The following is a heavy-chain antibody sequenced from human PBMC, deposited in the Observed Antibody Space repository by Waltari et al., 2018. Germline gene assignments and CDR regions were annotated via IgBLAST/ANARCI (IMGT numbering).Heavy chain of an antibody. CDR3: ARDSGSGSLHH. V-gene: IGHV1-3*04. D-gene: IGHD3-10*01. CDR2: INIGNGNT. J-gene: IGHJ4*02. Sequence: QVQLVQSGAEVKKPGASVKDSCRASGYIFTRYAIHWVRQAPGQRLEWMGWINIGNGNTRYSQRFQDRVSITRDTSASTAYMDLSSLRSEDTAVYYCARDSGSGSLHHWGQGTLVTVSS. CDR1: GYIFTRYA.